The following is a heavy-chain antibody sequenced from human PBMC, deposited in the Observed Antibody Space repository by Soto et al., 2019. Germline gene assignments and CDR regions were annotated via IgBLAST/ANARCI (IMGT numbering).Heavy chain of an antibody. CDR2: ISGSGGST. V-gene: IGHV3-23*01. J-gene: IGHJ5*02. CDR1: GFTFSNYA. Sequence: PGGSLRLSCAASGFTFSNYAMTWVRQAPGMGLEWVSAISGSGGSTYYADSVKGRFTISRDNSKNTLYLQMNSLRAEDTAVYYCAKDSGYCSGGSCLSWFDPWGQGTLVTVSS. D-gene: IGHD2-15*01. CDR3: AKDSGYCSGGSCLSWFDP.